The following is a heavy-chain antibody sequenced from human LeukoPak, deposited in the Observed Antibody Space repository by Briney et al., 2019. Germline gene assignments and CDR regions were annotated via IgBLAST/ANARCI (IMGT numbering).Heavy chain of an antibody. CDR2: IHYSGST. Sequence: SETLSLTCAVYGESFSGHFWSWIRQPPGKGLEWIGEIHYSGSTNYNPSLKNRVTISPDTSKNQFSLTLSSVTAADTAVYYCATHPHYDYWGQGTLVTVSS. J-gene: IGHJ4*02. V-gene: IGHV4-34*01. CDR1: GESFSGHF. CDR3: ATHPHYDY.